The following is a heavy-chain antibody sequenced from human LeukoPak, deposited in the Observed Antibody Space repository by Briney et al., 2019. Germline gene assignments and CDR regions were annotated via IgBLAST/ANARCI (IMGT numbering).Heavy chain of an antibody. CDR1: GFTFSSYA. CDR3: ARDRTAAFDI. V-gene: IGHV3-30-3*01. J-gene: IGHJ3*02. Sequence: GGSLRLSCAASGFTFSSYAMHWVRQAPGKGLEWVAVISYDGSNKYYADSVKGRFTISRDNSKNTLYLQMNSLRAEDTAVYYCARDRTAAFDIWGQGTMVTVSS. CDR2: ISYDGSNK.